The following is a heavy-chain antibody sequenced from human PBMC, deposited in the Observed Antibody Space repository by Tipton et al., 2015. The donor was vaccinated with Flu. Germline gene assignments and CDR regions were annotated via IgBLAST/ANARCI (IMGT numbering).Heavy chain of an antibody. V-gene: IGHV1-18*01. Sequence: QLVQSGVELKKPGASVKVSCQTSGYTFTSYGISWVRQAPGQGLEWMGWISPCSDNSNHAQRFQGRITMTTDTSTSTAFMELRSLRSDDTAIYYCARDMPQGVVVIPPAKRFDFWGQGTLVTVSS. CDR3: ARDMPQGVVVIPPAKRFDF. J-gene: IGHJ4*02. D-gene: IGHD2-2*01. CDR1: GYTFTSYG. CDR2: ISPCSDNS.